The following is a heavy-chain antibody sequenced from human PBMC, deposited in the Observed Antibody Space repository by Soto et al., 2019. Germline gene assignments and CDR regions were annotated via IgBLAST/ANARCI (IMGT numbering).Heavy chain of an antibody. CDR3: ARDGSGSYPFDY. CDR2: IYYSGST. V-gene: IGHV4-61*01. Sequence: SETLSLTCTVSGGSVSSGSYYWSWIRQPPGKGLEWIGYIYYSGSTNYNPSLKSRVTISVDTSKNQFSLKLSSVTAADTAVYYCARDGSGSYPFDYWGQGTLVTVSS. J-gene: IGHJ4*02. CDR1: GGSVSSGSYY. D-gene: IGHD3-10*01.